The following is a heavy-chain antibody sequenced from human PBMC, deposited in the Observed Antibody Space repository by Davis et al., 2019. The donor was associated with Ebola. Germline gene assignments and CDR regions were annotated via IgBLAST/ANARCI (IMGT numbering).Heavy chain of an antibody. CDR1: GFTFGDYA. CDR3: ARDPSRRGYSYGFADY. V-gene: IGHV3-30-3*01. J-gene: IGHJ4*02. D-gene: IGHD5-18*01. Sequence: GESLKISCIGSGFTFGDYAMSWFRQAPGKGLEWVAVISYDGSNKYYADSVKGRFTISRDNSKNTLYLQMNSLRAEDTAVYYCARDPSRRGYSYGFADYWGQGTLVTVSS. CDR2: ISYDGSNK.